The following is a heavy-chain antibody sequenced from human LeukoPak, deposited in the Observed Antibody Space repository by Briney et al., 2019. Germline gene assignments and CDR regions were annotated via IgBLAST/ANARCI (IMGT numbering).Heavy chain of an antibody. Sequence: GGSLRLSCAASGFTFSSYWMSWVRQAPGEGLEWVANIKQDGSEKYYVDSVKGRFTISRDNAKNSPYLQMNSLRAEDTAVYYCARDLRDSGSYYVGEPFDYWGQGTLVTVSS. CDR1: GFTFSSYW. J-gene: IGHJ4*02. V-gene: IGHV3-7*01. CDR2: IKQDGSEK. CDR3: ARDLRDSGSYYVGEPFDY. D-gene: IGHD1-26*01.